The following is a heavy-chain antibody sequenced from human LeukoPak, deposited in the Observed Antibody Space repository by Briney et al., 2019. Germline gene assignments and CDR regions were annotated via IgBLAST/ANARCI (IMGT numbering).Heavy chain of an antibody. CDR3: AKGSYDFWSADDWFDP. V-gene: IGHV3-23*01. D-gene: IGHD3-3*01. J-gene: IGHJ5*02. CDR1: GFTFSNFA. Sequence: PGGSLRLSCATSGFTFSNFAMNWVRQAPGKGLEWVSAISGSGGSTYYADSVKGRFTISRDNSKNTLYLQMNSLRAEDTAVYYCAKGSYDFWSADDWFDPWGQGTLVTVSS. CDR2: ISGSGGST.